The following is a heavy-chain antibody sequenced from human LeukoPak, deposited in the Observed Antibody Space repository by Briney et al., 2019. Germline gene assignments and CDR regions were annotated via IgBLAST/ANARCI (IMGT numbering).Heavy chain of an antibody. CDR2: IKQDGSEK. J-gene: IGHJ4*02. CDR1: GFTFSSYW. Sequence: GGSLRLSCAASGFTFSSYWMSWVRQAPGKGLEWVANIKQDGSEKYYVDSVKGRFTISRDNAKNSLYLQMNSLRAEDTAVYYCARERGYYDFWSGPLHYWGQGTLVTVSS. V-gene: IGHV3-7*01. D-gene: IGHD3-3*01. CDR3: ARERGYYDFWSGPLHY.